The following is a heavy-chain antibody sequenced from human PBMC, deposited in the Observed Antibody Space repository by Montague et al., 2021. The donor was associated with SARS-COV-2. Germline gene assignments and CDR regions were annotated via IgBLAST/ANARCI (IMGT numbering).Heavy chain of an antibody. Sequence: TLSLTCTVSGYSIDSGGYFWSWIRQHPGKGLEWIGCIYYSGSADYNPSLESRVSISVDRSKNQFSLKLSSVTAADTAVYYCAMIFCVGDFYGSGVFDIWGQGTMVTVSS. CDR1: GYSIDSGGYF. CDR2: IYYSGSA. CDR3: AMIFCVGDFYGSGVFDI. D-gene: IGHD2-21*02. V-gene: IGHV4-31*03. J-gene: IGHJ3*02.